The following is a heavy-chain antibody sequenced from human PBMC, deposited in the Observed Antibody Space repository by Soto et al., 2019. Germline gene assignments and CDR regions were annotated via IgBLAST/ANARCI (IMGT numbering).Heavy chain of an antibody. CDR3: ARNLFFFFWRRPQWVIVF. D-gene: IGHD3-3*01. Sequence: SETLSLTCTVSGGSISSSSYYWGWIRQPPGKGLEWIGSIYYSGSTYYNPSLKSRVTISVDTSKNQFSLKLSSVTAADTAVYYCARNLFFFFWRRPQWVIVFRGPGILVTLFS. CDR1: GGSISSSSYY. V-gene: IGHV4-39*01. J-gene: IGHJ4*02. CDR2: IYYSGST.